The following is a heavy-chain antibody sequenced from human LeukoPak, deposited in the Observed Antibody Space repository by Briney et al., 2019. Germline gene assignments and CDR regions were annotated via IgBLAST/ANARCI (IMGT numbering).Heavy chain of an antibody. CDR1: RFAFGLSFSSYE. V-gene: IGHV3-48*03. Sequence: GGSLRLSCDASRFAFGLSFSSYEMTWVRQGPGRGLEWVAYISSSGSATNYADSVTGRFTISRNNAEKSLHLQMNSLSAEDTAVYYCARHPDGSLSLDYWGQGALVTVSS. CDR2: ISSSGSAT. CDR3: ARHPDGSLSLDY. D-gene: IGHD1-26*01. J-gene: IGHJ4*02.